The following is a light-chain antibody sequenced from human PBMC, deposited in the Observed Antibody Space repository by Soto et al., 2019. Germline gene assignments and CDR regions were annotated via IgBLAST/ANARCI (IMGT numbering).Light chain of an antibody. J-gene: IGKJ1*01. Sequence: EIVLTQSPGTLSLSPGERATLSCRASQSVSSTYLAWYQQQPGQAPRLLIYGASNRATGIPDRFSGSGSGTDFTLTISRLEPEDFAVYYCQFYGDPSKTFGQGTKVEIK. CDR1: QSVSSTY. V-gene: IGKV3-20*01. CDR2: GAS. CDR3: QFYGDPSKT.